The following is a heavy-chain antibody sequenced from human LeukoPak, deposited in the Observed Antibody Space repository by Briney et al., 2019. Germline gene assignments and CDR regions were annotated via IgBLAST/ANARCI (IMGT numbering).Heavy chain of an antibody. V-gene: IGHV3-23*01. CDR3: AKARGIFGVDDLWLFDY. CDR2: ISGSGGST. D-gene: IGHD3-3*01. Sequence: GGSLRLSCAASGFTFSSYAMSWVRQAPGKGLEWVSAISGSGGSTYYADSVKGRFTISRDNSKNTLYLKMNSLRAEDTAVYYCAKARGIFGVDDLWLFDYWGQGTLVTVSS. J-gene: IGHJ4*02. CDR1: GFTFSSYA.